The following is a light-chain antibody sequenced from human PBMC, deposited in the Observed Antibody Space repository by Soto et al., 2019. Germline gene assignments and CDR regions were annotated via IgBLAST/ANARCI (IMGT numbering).Light chain of an antibody. CDR2: GAS. CDR3: QQYGTALGYT. J-gene: IGKJ2*01. CDR1: QSVSSSY. V-gene: IGKV3-20*01. Sequence: EIVLTQSPGTLSLSPGERATLSCRASQSVSSSYLAWYQQKPGQAPRLLIYGASSRVTGIPDRFSGSGSGTDFTLTISRLDPEDFAVYYCQQYGTALGYTFGQGTKLEIK.